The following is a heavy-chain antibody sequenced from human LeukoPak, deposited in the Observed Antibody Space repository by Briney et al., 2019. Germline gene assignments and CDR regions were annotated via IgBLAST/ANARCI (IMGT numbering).Heavy chain of an antibody. CDR1: GFTFSSYA. CDR2: ISSSGGST. Sequence: GGSLRLSCAASGFTFSSYAMSWVRQAPGKGLEWVSAISSSGGSTYYADSVKGRFTISRDNSKNTLYLQMNSLRAEDTAVYYCAKGEGYCYGSTFAYWGPATLVTVPS. J-gene: IGHJ4*02. D-gene: IGHD5-18*01. V-gene: IGHV3-23*01. CDR3: AKGEGYCYGSTFAY.